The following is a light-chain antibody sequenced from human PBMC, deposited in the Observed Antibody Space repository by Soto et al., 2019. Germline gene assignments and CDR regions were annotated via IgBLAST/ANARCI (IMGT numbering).Light chain of an antibody. CDR2: AVS. Sequence: AVQMTQSPSSLSASVGDRVTITCRASQGITNDLGWYQQKPGKAPQLLIYAVSTLQSGIPSRFSGSGFGTDFTLNILSLQPEDFAPYYCLKDHYYPLTFGGGTKVEIK. CDR1: QGITND. V-gene: IGKV1-6*01. J-gene: IGKJ4*01. CDR3: LKDHYYPLT.